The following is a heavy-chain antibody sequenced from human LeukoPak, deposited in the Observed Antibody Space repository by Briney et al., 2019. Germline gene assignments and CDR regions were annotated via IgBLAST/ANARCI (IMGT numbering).Heavy chain of an antibody. V-gene: IGHV4-30-2*01. CDR3: ARHSSSWSGNFDY. CDR1: GGSISSGSYS. Sequence: PSQTLSLTCAVSGGSISSGSYSWSWIRQPPGKGLEWIGYIYPRGSTYYNPSLKSRVILSLDKSANQFSLNLSSVTAADTAVYYCARHSSSWSGNFDYWGQGTLVTVSS. J-gene: IGHJ4*02. D-gene: IGHD6-13*01. CDR2: IYPRGST.